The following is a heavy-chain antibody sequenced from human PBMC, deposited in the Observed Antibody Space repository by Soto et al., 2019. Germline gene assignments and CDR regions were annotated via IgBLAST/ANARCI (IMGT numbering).Heavy chain of an antibody. CDR2: IYYTGST. D-gene: IGHD3-9*01. CDR3: AREVTIYDVLTVYYSGAISAP. Sequence: SETLSLTCTVSGGSISGSFWSWIRQSPGKGLESIGYIYYTGSTNSNPSLNGRASISVDTSKNQISLKLWSVTAADTAVYYCAREVTIYDVLTVYYSGAISAPWGQGTLVTVS. CDR1: GGSISGSF. V-gene: IGHV4-59*01. J-gene: IGHJ5*02.